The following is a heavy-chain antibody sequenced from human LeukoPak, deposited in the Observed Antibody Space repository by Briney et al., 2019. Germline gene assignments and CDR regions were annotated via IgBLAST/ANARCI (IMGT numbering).Heavy chain of an antibody. CDR3: ARTYHIFTGGYFEP. V-gene: IGHV1-46*01. Sequence: AASVKVSCKASGYTFTPYFMHWLRQAPGQRLEWKGIINPNNGGTTYAQKFQGRVTMTRDMSTNTLYMELSSLRSEDTAVYYCARTYHIFTGGYFEPWGQGSLVTVSS. J-gene: IGHJ5*02. D-gene: IGHD3-9*01. CDR1: GYTFTPYF. CDR2: INPNNGGT.